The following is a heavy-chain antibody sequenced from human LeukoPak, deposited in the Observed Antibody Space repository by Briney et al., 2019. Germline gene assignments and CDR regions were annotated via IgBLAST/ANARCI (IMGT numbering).Heavy chain of an antibody. D-gene: IGHD3-22*01. CDR2: ISGSGGST. Sequence: GGSLRLSCAASGFTFSSYAMSWVRQAPRKGLEWVSAISGSGGSTYYADSVKGRFTISRDNSKNTLYLQMNSLRAEDTAVYYCAATYYYDSSGYYYWGQGTLVTVSS. CDR1: GFTFSSYA. V-gene: IGHV3-23*01. CDR3: AATYYYDSSGYYY. J-gene: IGHJ4*02.